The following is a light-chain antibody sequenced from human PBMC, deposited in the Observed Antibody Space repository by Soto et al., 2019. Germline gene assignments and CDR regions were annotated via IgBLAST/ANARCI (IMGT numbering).Light chain of an antibody. CDR2: EAS. Sequence: DIPMTQSPSSVAASVGDRVTITCRASQDIGSWVAWYQQRPGKAPKLLISEASKLQSGVPSRFSGSGSGTDFTLSISGLQPEDFATYYCQQSNNFPPYTFGQGTKLEIK. CDR1: QDIGSW. CDR3: QQSNNFPPYT. J-gene: IGKJ2*01. V-gene: IGKV1D-12*01.